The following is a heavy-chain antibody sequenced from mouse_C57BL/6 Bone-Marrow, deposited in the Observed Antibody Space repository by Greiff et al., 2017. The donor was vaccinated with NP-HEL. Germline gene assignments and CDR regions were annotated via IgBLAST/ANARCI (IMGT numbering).Heavy chain of an antibody. CDR1: GYAFSSSW. D-gene: IGHD2-3*01. CDR3: ASSRGWLLLNWYFDV. V-gene: IGHV1-82*01. CDR2: IYPGDGDT. J-gene: IGHJ1*03. Sequence: VKLMESGPELVKPGASVKISCKASGYAFSSSWMNWVKQRPGKGLEWIGRIYPGDGDTNYNGKFKGKATLTADKSSSTAYMQLSSLTSEDSAVYFCASSRGWLLLNWYFDVWGTGTTVTVSS.